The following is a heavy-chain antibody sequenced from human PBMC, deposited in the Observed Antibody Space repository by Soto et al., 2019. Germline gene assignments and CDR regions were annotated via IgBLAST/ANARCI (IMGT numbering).Heavy chain of an antibody. V-gene: IGHV3-72*01. J-gene: IGHJ3*02. CDR2: IRKKANSYTT. D-gene: IGHD6-13*01. CDR1: GFTFRDHY. CDR3: ARVRSSSWGLDAFDM. Sequence: EVQLVESGGDLVQPGGSLRLSCAASGFTFRDHYMDWVCQAPGKGLEWVGRIRKKANSYTTEYAASVKGRFNISRDDSLSSLYLQMNTLNTDDTVVYWCARVRSSSWGLDAFDMWGQGTMVIVSS.